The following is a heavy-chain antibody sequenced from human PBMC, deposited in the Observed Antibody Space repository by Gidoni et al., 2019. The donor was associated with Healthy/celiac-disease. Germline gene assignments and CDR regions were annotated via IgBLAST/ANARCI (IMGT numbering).Heavy chain of an antibody. CDR2: IYYSGST. CDR3: ARTITMIVVVITTGWFDP. CDR1: GGSISSSSYS. D-gene: IGHD3-22*01. V-gene: IGHV4-39*01. J-gene: IGHJ5*02. Sequence: QLQLQESGPGLVKPSETLSLTCTVSGGSISSSSYSWGWIRQPPGKGLEWIGSIYYSGSTYYNPSLKSRVTISVDTSKNQFSLKLSSVTAADTAVYYCARTITMIVVVITTGWFDPWGQGTLVTVSS.